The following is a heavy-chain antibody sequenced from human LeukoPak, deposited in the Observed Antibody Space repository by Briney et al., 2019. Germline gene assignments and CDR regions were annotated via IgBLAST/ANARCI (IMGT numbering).Heavy chain of an antibody. CDR2: ISTSGGTT. CDR1: GFTFSSYV. V-gene: IGHV3-23*01. J-gene: IGHJ4*02. D-gene: IGHD3/OR15-3a*01. Sequence: GGSLRLSCAASGFTFSSYVMNWVRLAPGKGLEWVSVISTSGGTTYYADSVKGRFTMSRDNSKNTLYLQMNSLRAEDTAVYYCAKTMYPRDWYGVLDYGGQGPLVTVS. CDR3: AKTMYPRDWYGVLDY.